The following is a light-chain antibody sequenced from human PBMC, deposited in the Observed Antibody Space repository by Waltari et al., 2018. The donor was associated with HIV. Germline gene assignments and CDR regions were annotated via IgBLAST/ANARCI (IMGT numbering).Light chain of an antibody. CDR1: SSNIGRIV. CDR2: VNE. CDR3: ATWDFSLNGRVV. V-gene: IGLV1-44*01. Sequence: QSVLTQPPSASGTPGQRVTLACCGSSSNIGRIVVNWYHHLPGMAPKLLIYVNEEQPSGAPDRFSGSKSGTSASLAISVLQSEDEGDYYCATWDFSLNGRVVFGGGTKLTVL. J-gene: IGLJ2*01.